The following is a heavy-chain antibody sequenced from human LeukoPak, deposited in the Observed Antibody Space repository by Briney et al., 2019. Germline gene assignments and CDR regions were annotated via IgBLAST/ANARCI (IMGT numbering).Heavy chain of an antibody. D-gene: IGHD2-21*02. CDR1: GFTFSSYW. V-gene: IGHV3-74*01. J-gene: IGHJ4*02. Sequence: GGSLRLSCAASGFTFSSYWMHWVRQAPGKGLVWVSRINSDGSSTSYADSVKGRFTISRDNAKNSLYLQMNSLRAEDTAVYYCARRVVVTAKGFDYWGQGTLVTVSS. CDR3: ARRVVVTAKGFDY. CDR2: INSDGSST.